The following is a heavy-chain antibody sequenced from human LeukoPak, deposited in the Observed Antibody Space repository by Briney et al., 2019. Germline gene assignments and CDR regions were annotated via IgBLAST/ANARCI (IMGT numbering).Heavy chain of an antibody. J-gene: IGHJ4*02. Sequence: SETLSLTCAVYGGSFSGYYWSWIRQPPGKGLEWIGEINHSGSTNYNPSLKSRVTISVDTSKNQFSLKLSSVTAADTAVYYCARAAPGDYCSSTSCGAFDYWGQGTLVTVSS. CDR3: ARAAPGDYCSSTSCGAFDY. CDR2: INHSGST. V-gene: IGHV4-34*01. CDR1: GGSFSGYY. D-gene: IGHD2-2*01.